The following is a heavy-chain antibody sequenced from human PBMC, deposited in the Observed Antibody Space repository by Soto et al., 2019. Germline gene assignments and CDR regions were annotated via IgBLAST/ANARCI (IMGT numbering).Heavy chain of an antibody. V-gene: IGHV4-34*01. CDR1: GGSFRGYH. CDR3: ARGGYTSGWFRF. Sequence: TPSLTCAVHGGSFRGYHWTWIRQPPGKGLEWIGEINNSGSTNDNPSLKSRVTISRDTSKNQFSLSLSSVTAADTAIYYCARGGYTSGWFRFWGQGILVTVSS. D-gene: IGHD6-19*01. CDR2: INNSGST. J-gene: IGHJ4*02.